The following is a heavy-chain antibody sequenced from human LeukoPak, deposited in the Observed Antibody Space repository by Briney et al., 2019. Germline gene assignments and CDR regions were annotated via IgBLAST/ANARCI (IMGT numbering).Heavy chain of an antibody. V-gene: IGHV4-34*01. Sequence: SETLSLTCAVYGGSFSGYYWSWIRQPPGKGLEWIGEINHSGSTYYNPSLKSRVTISVDTSKNQFSLKLSSVTAADTAVYYCARSIVGATYFDYWGQGTLVTVSS. J-gene: IGHJ4*02. CDR2: INHSGST. D-gene: IGHD1-26*01. CDR1: GGSFSGYY. CDR3: ARSIVGATYFDY.